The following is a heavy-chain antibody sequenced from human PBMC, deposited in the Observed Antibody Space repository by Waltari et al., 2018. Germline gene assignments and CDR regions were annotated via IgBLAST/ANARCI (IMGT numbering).Heavy chain of an antibody. CDR1: GFTFSSFA. J-gene: IGHJ6*02. V-gene: IGHV3-30*18. CDR2: ISYDGSKT. Sequence: QVQLVESGGGVVQPGKSLRLSCGASGFTFSSFAMHWVRQAPGKGVEVVAIISYDGSKTYYAESVRGRFTISRDNSNNTLYLQMNSLRGEDTALYYCTKEHADYGMDVWGQGTTVTVSS. CDR3: TKEHADYGMDV.